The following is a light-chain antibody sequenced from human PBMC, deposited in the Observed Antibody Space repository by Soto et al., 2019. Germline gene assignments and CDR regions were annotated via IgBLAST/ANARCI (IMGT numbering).Light chain of an antibody. CDR3: QQYNGT. V-gene: IGKV1-5*03. J-gene: IGKJ5*01. CDR2: KAS. Sequence: DIQMTQSPSTLSASVGDRVTITCRASQSISNWLAWYQQNPGKAPKLLIYKASSLGSGVPSRFSGSGSGTEFTLTISSLQPDDFATYYCQQYNGTVGQGTRLEIK. CDR1: QSISNW.